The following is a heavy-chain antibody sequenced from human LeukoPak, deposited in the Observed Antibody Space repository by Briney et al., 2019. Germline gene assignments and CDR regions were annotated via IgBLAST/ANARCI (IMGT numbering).Heavy chain of an antibody. V-gene: IGHV4-34*01. CDR3: AREDITMVRGVKSRYMDV. CDR2: INHSGST. J-gene: IGHJ6*03. D-gene: IGHD3-10*01. CDR1: GGSFSGYY. Sequence: SETLSLTCAVYGGSFSGYYWSWIRQPPGKGLEWIGEINHSGSTNYNPSLKSRVTISVDTSKNQFSLKLSSVTAADTAVYYCAREDITMVRGVKSRYMDVWGKGTTVTVSS.